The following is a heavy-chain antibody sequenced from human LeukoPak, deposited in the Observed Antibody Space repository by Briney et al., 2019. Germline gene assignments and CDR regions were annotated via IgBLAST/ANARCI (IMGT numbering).Heavy chain of an antibody. Sequence: GGFLRLSCAASGFTFSSYAMHWVRQAPGKGLEWVAVISYDGSNKYYADSVKGRFTISRDNSKNTLYLQMNSLRAEDTAVYYCAIRLRSFSYWGQGTLVTVSS. CDR3: AIRLRSFSY. CDR2: ISYDGSNK. V-gene: IGHV3-30-3*01. J-gene: IGHJ4*02. CDR1: GFTFSSYA.